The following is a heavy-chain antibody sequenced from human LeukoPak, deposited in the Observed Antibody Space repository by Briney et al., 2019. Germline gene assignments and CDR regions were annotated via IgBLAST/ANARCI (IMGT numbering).Heavy chain of an antibody. Sequence: SETLSLTCTVSGGYISSYYWSWIRQPPGKGLEWIGYIYYGGSPKYNPSLKSRVTISLDTSKSQFSLNLTSVTAADTAMYYCARGAILTGTSLWGKGTTVTISS. CDR1: GGYISSYY. CDR2: IYYGGSP. J-gene: IGHJ6*04. V-gene: IGHV4-59*01. D-gene: IGHD3-9*01. CDR3: ARGAILTGTSL.